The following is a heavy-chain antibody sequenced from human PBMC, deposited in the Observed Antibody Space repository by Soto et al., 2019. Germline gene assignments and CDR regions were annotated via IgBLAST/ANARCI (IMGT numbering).Heavy chain of an antibody. D-gene: IGHD6-6*01. J-gene: IGHJ6*02. CDR1: GGSISSYY. Sequence: PSETLSLTCTVSGGSISSYYWSWIRQPPGQGLEWIGYIYYSGSTNYNPSLKSRVTISVDTSKNQFSLKLSSVTAADTAVYYCARDGRGLYSSSSGGYYYGMDVWGQGTTVTVSS. CDR2: IYYSGST. CDR3: ARDGRGLYSSSSGGYYYGMDV. V-gene: IGHV4-59*01.